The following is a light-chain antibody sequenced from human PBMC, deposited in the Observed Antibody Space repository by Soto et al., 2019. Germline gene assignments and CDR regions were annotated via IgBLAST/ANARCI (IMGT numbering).Light chain of an antibody. J-gene: IGKJ1*01. Sequence: DIQMTQSPSTLSASVGDRVTITCPASQSVSSWLAWYQQKPGKAPKLLIFKASSLESGVPSRFSGSVSGTEFTLAISSLQPDDYATYYCQQYNSYPRTFGQGTKVEIK. CDR3: QQYNSYPRT. CDR1: QSVSSW. CDR2: KAS. V-gene: IGKV1-5*03.